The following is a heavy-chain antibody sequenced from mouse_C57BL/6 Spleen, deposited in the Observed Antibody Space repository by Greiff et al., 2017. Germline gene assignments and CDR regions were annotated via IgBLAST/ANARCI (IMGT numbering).Heavy chain of an antibody. CDR2: IDPSDSET. Sequence: QVQLQQPGAELVRPGSSVKLSCKASGYTFTSYWMHWVKQRPIQGLEWIGNIDPSDSETHYNQKFKDKATLTVDKSSSTAYMQLSSLTSEDSAVYYCALDYDGSSWGYYAMDYWGQGTSVTVSS. V-gene: IGHV1-52*01. D-gene: IGHD1-1*01. CDR1: GYTFTSYW. J-gene: IGHJ4*01. CDR3: ALDYDGSSWGYYAMDY.